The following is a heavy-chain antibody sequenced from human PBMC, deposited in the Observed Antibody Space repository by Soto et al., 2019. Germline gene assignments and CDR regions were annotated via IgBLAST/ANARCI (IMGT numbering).Heavy chain of an antibody. D-gene: IGHD2-8*02. Sequence: QITLKESGPTLVKPTQTLTLTCTFSGFSFDTSEVGVGWIRQPPGKTLEWLALVYRDNDKRYNPSLRSRLTITRDIPKDEVVLTLTNMDSVVTATYYRAYSLAVMAAPLTQCPDGVCFRACFIYWGQGILVTV. CDR3: AYSLAVMAAPLTQCPDGVCFRACFIY. J-gene: IGHJ4*02. CDR2: VYRDNDK. CDR1: GFSFDTSEVG. V-gene: IGHV2-5*02.